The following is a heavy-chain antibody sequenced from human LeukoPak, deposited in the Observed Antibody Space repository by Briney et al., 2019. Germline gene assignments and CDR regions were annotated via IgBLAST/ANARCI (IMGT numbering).Heavy chain of an antibody. CDR1: GGTFSSYT. CDR2: IIPILGIA. J-gene: IGHJ4*02. D-gene: IGHD6-6*01. V-gene: IGHV1-69*02. CDR3: AVKQLGMAYYFDY. Sequence: SVKVSCKASGGTFSSYTISWVRQAPGQGLEWMGRIIPILGIANYAQKFQGRVTITADESTSTAYMELSSLRSEDTAVYYCAVKQLGMAYYFDYWGQGTLVTVSS.